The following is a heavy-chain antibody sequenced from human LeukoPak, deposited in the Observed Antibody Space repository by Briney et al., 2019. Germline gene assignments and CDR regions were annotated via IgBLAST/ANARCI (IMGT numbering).Heavy chain of an antibody. CDR2: IYPDDSDT. CDR3: ARRSYYDSGGYYYDF. J-gene: IGHJ4*02. Sequence: PGESLKISFKGSGYIFTNYWIAWVRQMPGKGLEWMGIIYPDDSDTRYSPSFQGQVTISADKSISTAYLQWSSLKASDTAMYYCARRSYYDSGGYYYDFWGQGTLVTVSS. D-gene: IGHD3-22*01. V-gene: IGHV5-51*01. CDR1: GYIFTNYW.